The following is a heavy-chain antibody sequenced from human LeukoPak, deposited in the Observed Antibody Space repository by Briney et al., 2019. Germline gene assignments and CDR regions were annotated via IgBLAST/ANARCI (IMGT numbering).Heavy chain of an antibody. J-gene: IGHJ4*02. D-gene: IGHD3-10*01. CDR1: GXTXXSXX. Sequence: ASVKVSCKASGXTXXSXXXSXXXXXXGXXXXWXGWISAYNGXTNYAQKLQGRXTMTTDTSTSTAYMELRSLRSDXTAVYYCARDDYYGSGSYHYWGQGTLVTVSS. CDR3: ARDDYYGSGSYHY. V-gene: IGHV1-18*01. CDR2: ISAYNGXT.